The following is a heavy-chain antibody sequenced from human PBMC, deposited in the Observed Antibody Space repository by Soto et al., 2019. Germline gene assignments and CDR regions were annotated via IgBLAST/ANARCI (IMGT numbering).Heavy chain of an antibody. CDR3: ARVGSSVPFDGMDV. V-gene: IGHV1-69*13. CDR2: IIPIFGTA. D-gene: IGHD6-6*01. J-gene: IGHJ6*02. Sequence: ASVKVSCKASGGTFSSYAISWVRQAPGQGLEWMGGIIPIFGTANYAQKFQGRVTITADESTSTAYMELSSLRSEDTAVYYCARVGSSVPFDGMDVWGQGTTVTVSS. CDR1: GGTFSSYA.